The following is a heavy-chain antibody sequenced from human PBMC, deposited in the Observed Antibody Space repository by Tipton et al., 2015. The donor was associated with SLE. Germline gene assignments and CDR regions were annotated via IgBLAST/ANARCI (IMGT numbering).Heavy chain of an antibody. CDR2: IYHSGIT. CDR3: ARLSDAFDI. Sequence: TLSLTCAVSGYSVSTAYYWGWIRQPPGKGLEWIGTIYHSGITFYNASPQTRVTISLDTSKNQLSLSLTSVAAADTAMYYCARLSDAFDIWGQGTMVSVSS. CDR1: GYSVSTAYY. V-gene: IGHV4-38-2*01. J-gene: IGHJ3*02.